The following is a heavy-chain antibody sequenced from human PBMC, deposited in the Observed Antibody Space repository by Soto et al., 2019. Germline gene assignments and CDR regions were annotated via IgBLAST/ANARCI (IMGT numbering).Heavy chain of an antibody. CDR3: ARFRVLAPSSGGAMDV. V-gene: IGHV1-18*01. Sequence: ASVKVSCKASGYTFTSYGISWVRQAPGQGLEWMGWISAYNGNTNYAQKLQGRVTMTTDTSTSTAYMGLRSLRSEDTAVYYCARFRVLAPSSGGAMDVWGQGTTVTVSS. CDR1: GYTFTSYG. D-gene: IGHD2-8*01. CDR2: ISAYNGNT. J-gene: IGHJ6*02.